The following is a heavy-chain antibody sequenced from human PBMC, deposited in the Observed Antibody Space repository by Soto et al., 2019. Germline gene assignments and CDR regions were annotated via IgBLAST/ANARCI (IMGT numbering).Heavy chain of an antibody. D-gene: IGHD2-15*01. V-gene: IGHV1-18*01. CDR2: ISAYNGNT. CDR3: AREGESTVVHYYYYGMDV. J-gene: IGHJ6*02. Sequence: ASVRVSCKASGYTFTSYGISWVRQAPGQGLEWMGWISAYNGNTNYAQKLQGRVTMTTDTSTSTAYMELRSLRSDDTAVYYCAREGESTVVHYYYYGMDVWGQGTTVTVSS. CDR1: GYTFTSYG.